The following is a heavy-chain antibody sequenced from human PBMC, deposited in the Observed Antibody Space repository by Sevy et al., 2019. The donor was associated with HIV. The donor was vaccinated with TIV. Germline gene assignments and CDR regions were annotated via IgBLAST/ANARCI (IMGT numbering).Heavy chain of an antibody. V-gene: IGHV3-7*03. D-gene: IGHD1-26*01. Sequence: GGSLRLSCVASGFTFSNFWMSWVRQAPGKGLEWVANIKRDGSEKYYVASVKGRFTISRANAKTSLYLQMNSLRVEDTAVYYCARDCNSASCLWGMDVWGQGTMVTVSS. CDR1: GFTFSNFW. CDR3: ARDCNSASCLWGMDV. J-gene: IGHJ6*02. CDR2: IKRDGSEK.